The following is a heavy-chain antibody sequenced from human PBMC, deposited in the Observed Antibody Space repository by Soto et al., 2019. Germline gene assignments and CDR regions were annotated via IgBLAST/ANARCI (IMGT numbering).Heavy chain of an antibody. J-gene: IGHJ4*02. CDR1: GFTFSTYW. Sequence: GGSLRLSCAASGFTFSTYWMRWVRQAPGKGLVWVSRLDNDGTNTRYADSVKGRFTVSRDNGKNTVYLQMDSLRAEDTAVYYCARDGGTYFDYWGQGTLVTVSS. V-gene: IGHV3-74*01. D-gene: IGHD3-16*01. CDR2: LDNDGTNT. CDR3: ARDGGTYFDY.